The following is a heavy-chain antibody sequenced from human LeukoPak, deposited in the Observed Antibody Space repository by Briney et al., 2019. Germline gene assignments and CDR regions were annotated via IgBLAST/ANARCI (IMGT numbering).Heavy chain of an antibody. CDR2: INHSGST. CDR3: ARVRSVVVVAAVLSIDYYGMDV. CDR1: GGSFSGYY. D-gene: IGHD2-15*01. J-gene: IGHJ6*02. V-gene: IGHV4-34*01. Sequence: SEILSLTCAVYGGSFSGYYWSWIRQPPGKGLEWIGEINHSGSTNYNPSLKSRVTISVDTSKNQFSLKLSSVTAADTAVYYCARVRSVVVVAAVLSIDYYGMDVWGQGTTVTVSS.